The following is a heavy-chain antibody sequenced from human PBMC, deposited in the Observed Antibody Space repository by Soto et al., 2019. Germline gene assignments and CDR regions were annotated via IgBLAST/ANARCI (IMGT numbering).Heavy chain of an antibody. D-gene: IGHD5-18*01. CDR1: GFTFDDYA. Sequence: EVQLEESGGALVQPGRSLRLSCAASGFTFDDYAMYWVRQVLGKGLEWVSSISWNSGNIGYADSVKGRFTTSRDNAENSLYLQMNSLRPEDTALYYCVRSKGGYSYGTPFDYWGQGTRVTVSS. J-gene: IGHJ4*02. CDR3: VRSKGGYSYGTPFDY. V-gene: IGHV3-9*01. CDR2: ISWNSGNI.